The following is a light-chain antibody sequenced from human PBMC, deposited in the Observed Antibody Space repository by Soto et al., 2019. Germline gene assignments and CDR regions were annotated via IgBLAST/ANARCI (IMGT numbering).Light chain of an antibody. V-gene: IGKV1-39*01. CDR1: QSISGY. CDR2: AAS. J-gene: IGKJ1*01. Sequence: DIQMTQSPSSLSASIGDKVTITCRASQSISGYLNWYQQELGRAPKLLIYAASNLQGGVPSRFSGSGLGTDFTLTISSLHTEDFATYFCQQSYMTPLTFGQGTKVEV. CDR3: QQSYMTPLT.